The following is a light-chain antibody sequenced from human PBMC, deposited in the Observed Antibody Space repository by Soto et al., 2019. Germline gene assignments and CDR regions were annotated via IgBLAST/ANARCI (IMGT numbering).Light chain of an antibody. Sequence: EIVMMQSPATLSVSPGESVTLSCRASQLFSSNLAWYQHKPGQAPRLLIYGVSTRDTGVPDRFSGSASGTEFTLTISSLQSEDFAVYYCQQYNNWPRSFGGGTKVESK. J-gene: IGKJ4*01. CDR1: QLFSSN. V-gene: IGKV3-15*01. CDR3: QQYNNWPRS. CDR2: GVS.